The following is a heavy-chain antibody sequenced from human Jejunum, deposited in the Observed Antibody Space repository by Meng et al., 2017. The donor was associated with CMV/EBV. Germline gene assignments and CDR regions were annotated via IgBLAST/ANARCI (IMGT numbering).Heavy chain of an antibody. Sequence: CPCKSHGMNWVRQDPGKGLEWGATIKSDGSEEHYVDSVRGRFTISRDNAKNSLHLQIDSLRAEDTAVYHCARDCSTRCPFQPRGDYWGQGTLVTVSS. D-gene: IGHD2-2*01. CDR3: ARDCSTRCPFQPRGDY. J-gene: IGHJ4*02. CDR1: CPCKSHG. V-gene: IGHV3-7*01. CDR2: IKSDGSEE.